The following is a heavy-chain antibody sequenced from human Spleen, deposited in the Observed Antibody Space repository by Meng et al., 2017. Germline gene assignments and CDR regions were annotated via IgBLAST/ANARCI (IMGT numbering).Heavy chain of an antibody. D-gene: IGHD7-27*01. CDR2: IIPIFGTT. J-gene: IGHJ6*02. V-gene: IGHV1-69*01. CDR1: GGSFSDYY. CDR3: ARTEIHKLGIPYYYYYGMDV. Sequence: GGSLRLSCVVSGGSFSDYYWSWIRQPPGKGLEWMGGIIPIFGTTNYAQKFQGRVTITADESTSTAYMELSSLRSEDTAVYYRARTEIHKLGIPYYYYYGMDVWGQGTTVTVSS.